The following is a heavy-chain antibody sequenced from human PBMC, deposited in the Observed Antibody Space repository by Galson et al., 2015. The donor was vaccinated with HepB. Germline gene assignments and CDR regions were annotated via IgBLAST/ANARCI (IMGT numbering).Heavy chain of an antibody. V-gene: IGHV3-21*01. D-gene: IGHD6-19*01. CDR2: ISSSSSYI. Sequence: SLRLSCAASGFTFSSYSMNWVRQAPGKGLEWVSSISSSSSYIYYADSVKGRFTISRDNAKNSLYLQMNSLRAEDTAVYYCARGAVGIAVAGTFRYFDLWGRGTLVTVSS. J-gene: IGHJ2*01. CDR3: ARGAVGIAVAGTFRYFDL. CDR1: GFTFSSYS.